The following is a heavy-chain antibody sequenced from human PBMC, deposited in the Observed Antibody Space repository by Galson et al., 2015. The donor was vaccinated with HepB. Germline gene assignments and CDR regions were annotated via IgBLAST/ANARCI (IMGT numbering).Heavy chain of an antibody. CDR3: ARRGSSGWSDY. CDR2: ISSSSYI. D-gene: IGHD6-19*01. J-gene: IGHJ4*02. CDR1: GFTFSSYS. V-gene: IGHV3-21*01. Sequence: SLRLSCAASGFTFSSYSMNWVRQAPGKGLEWVSSISSSSYIYYADSVKGRFTISRDNAKNSLYLQMNSLRAEDTAVYYCARRGSSGWSDYWGQGTLVTVSS.